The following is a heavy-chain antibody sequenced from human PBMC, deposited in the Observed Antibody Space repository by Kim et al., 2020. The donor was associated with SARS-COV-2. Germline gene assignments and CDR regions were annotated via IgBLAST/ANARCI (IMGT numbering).Heavy chain of an antibody. V-gene: IGHV4-34*01. CDR3: ARGDIAVAGTPHRDAFDI. Sequence: KSRVTISVDTSKNQFSLKLSSVTAADTAVYYCARGDIAVAGTPHRDAFDIWGQGTMVTVSS. D-gene: IGHD6-19*01. J-gene: IGHJ3*02.